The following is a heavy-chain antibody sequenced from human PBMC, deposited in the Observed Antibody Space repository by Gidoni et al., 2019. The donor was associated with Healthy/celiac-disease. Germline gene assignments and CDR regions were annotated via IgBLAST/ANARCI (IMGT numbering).Heavy chain of an antibody. CDR2: IYWNDDK. V-gene: IGHV2-5*01. D-gene: IGHD5-18*01. CDR1: GFSLSTRGVG. Sequence: QSTLKESGPTLVKPTQTPTRTCTLSGFSLSTRGVGVGWIRQPPGKALEWLAVIYWNDDKRYSPSLKSRLTITKDTSKHQVVLTMTNMDPVDTATYYCAHRQVERGYSYGWDYWGQGTLVTVSS. CDR3: AHRQVERGYSYGWDY. J-gene: IGHJ4*02.